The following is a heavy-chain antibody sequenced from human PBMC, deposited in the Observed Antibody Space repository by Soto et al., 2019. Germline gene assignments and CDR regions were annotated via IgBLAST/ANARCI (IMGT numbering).Heavy chain of an antibody. CDR2: IYYSGST. CDR3: ARIWFGELSFYFDY. Sequence: SETLSLTCTVSGGSISSYYWSWIRQPPGKGLEWIGYIYYSGSTNYNPSLKSRVTISVDTSKNQFSLKLSSVTAADTAVYYCARIWFGELSFYFDYWGQGTQVTVPS. D-gene: IGHD3-10*01. V-gene: IGHV4-59*01. J-gene: IGHJ4*02. CDR1: GGSISSYY.